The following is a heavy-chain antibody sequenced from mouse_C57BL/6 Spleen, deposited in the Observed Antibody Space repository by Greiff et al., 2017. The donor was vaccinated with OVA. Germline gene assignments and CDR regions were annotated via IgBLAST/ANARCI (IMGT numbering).Heavy chain of an antibody. CDR2: ISYDGSN. D-gene: IGHD1-1*01. J-gene: IGHJ4*01. Sequence: DVHLVESGPGLVKPSQSLSLTCSATGYSITSGYYWNWIRQFPGNKLEWMGYISYDGSNNYNPSLKNRISITRDTSKNQFFLKMTSVTTEDTATYYCARGAHYYGTAMDYWGQGTSVTVSS. V-gene: IGHV3-6*01. CDR3: ARGAHYYGTAMDY. CDR1: GYSITSGYY.